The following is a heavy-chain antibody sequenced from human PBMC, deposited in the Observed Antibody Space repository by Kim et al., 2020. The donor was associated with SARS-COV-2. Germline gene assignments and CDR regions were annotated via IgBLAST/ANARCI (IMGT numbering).Heavy chain of an antibody. V-gene: IGHV3-23*03. CDR2: IYSGGTST. CDR1: GFTFSSYA. Sequence: GGSLRLSCAASGFTFSSYAMSWVRQAPGKGLEWVSIIYSGGTSTYFADSVKGRFTISRDNSNNTLFLHMNSLRVEDTAVYYCAKTFYGGNNPFDYWGQGTLVSVPS. J-gene: IGHJ4*02. D-gene: IGHD4-17*01. CDR3: AKTFYGGNNPFDY.